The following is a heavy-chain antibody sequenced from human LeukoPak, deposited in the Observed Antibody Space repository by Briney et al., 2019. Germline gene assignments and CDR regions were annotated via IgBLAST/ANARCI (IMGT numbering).Heavy chain of an antibody. Sequence: SETLSLTCTVSGGSINTYYWSWIRQPPGKGLEWIGYIYYSGSTNYNPSLKSRVTISVGTSKNQFSLELRSVTAADTAVYYCARQRYSYGSYYFDYWGQGTLVTVSS. D-gene: IGHD5-18*01. CDR3: ARQRYSYGSYYFDY. CDR1: GGSINTYY. J-gene: IGHJ4*02. V-gene: IGHV4-59*08. CDR2: IYYSGST.